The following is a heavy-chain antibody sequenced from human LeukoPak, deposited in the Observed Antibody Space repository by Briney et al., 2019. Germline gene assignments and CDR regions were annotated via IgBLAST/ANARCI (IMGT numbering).Heavy chain of an antibody. CDR2: IRHYGSSK. J-gene: IGHJ4*02. Sequence: GGSLTLSCPASGFSFSSYVMHWVCQGPATGLERVAFIRHYGSSKYYADSANRRFIISRDNSKNTLYPQINSLRTEAEAVYYCSKGYCSNTICSVDYWGQGTLVTVSS. D-gene: IGHD2-2*01. CDR1: GFSFSSYV. V-gene: IGHV3-30*02. CDR3: SKGYCSNTICSVDY.